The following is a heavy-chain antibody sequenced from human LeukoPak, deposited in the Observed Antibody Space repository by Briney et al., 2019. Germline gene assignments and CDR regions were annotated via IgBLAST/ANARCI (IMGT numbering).Heavy chain of an antibody. Sequence: GGSLRLSCAASGFSFSSYCINWVRQAAGKGLEWVLSISSSRSYIYYADSVKRRFTISRDNAKNSLYLQMNSLRAEDTAVYDCARDQMATISLHDHWGQGTLVTVSS. D-gene: IGHD5-24*01. V-gene: IGHV3-21*01. CDR3: ARDQMATISLHDH. CDR1: GFSFSSYC. CDR2: ISSSRSYI. J-gene: IGHJ4*02.